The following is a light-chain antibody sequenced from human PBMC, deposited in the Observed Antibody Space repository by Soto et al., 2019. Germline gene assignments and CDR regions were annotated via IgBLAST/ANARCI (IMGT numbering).Light chain of an antibody. V-gene: IGKV1-39*01. CDR1: QSISSY. J-gene: IGKJ5*01. CDR3: QQSYSTLIT. CDR2: AAS. Sequence: DIQMTQSPSSLSASVGDRVTITCRASQSISSYLNWYQQKPGKAPKVLIYAASSLQSGVPSRFSGSGSGTDFTLTISSLQPEDFATYYGQQSYSTLITFGQGTRLEIK.